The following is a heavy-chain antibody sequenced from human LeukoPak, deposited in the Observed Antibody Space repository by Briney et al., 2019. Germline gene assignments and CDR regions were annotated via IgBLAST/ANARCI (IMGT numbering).Heavy chain of an antibody. V-gene: IGHV3-66*01. CDR1: GFTVSSNY. D-gene: IGHD6-19*01. J-gene: IGHJ1*01. CDR2: IYSGGST. Sequence: GGSLRLSCAASGFTVSSNYMSWVRQAPGKGLEWVSVIYSGGSTYYADSVKGRFTISRDNSKNTLYLQMNSLRAEDTAVYYCARGGKRALAGTRSPQYFQHWGQGTLVTVSS. CDR3: ARGGKRALAGTRSPQYFQH.